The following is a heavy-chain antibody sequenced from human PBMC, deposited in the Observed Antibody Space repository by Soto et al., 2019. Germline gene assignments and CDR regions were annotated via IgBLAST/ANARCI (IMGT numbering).Heavy chain of an antibody. CDR2: VYGDDDK. D-gene: IGHD6-25*01. CDR1: GFSLSTSGVG. CDR3: AHSLGGGYVYAFDV. Sequence: QIALKESGPTLVKPTQTLTLTCTFSGFSLSTSGVGVAWIRQPPGKALEWLALVYGDDDKRYSLSLKSRLSINKDTSKNQVVLTMTTMDPVDTATYFCAHSLGGGYVYAFDVWGQGTMVTVSS. V-gene: IGHV2-5*02. J-gene: IGHJ3*01.